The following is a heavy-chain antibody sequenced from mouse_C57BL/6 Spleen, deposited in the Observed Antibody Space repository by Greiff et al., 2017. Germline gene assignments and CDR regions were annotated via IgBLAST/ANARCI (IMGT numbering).Heavy chain of an antibody. CDR3: ARSGSNYVYFDY. CDR2: IYPGDGDT. V-gene: IGHV1-82*01. J-gene: IGHJ2*01. D-gene: IGHD2-5*01. Sequence: QVQLKESGPELVKPGASVKISCKASGYAFSSSWMNWVKQRPGKGLEWIGRIYPGDGDTNYNGKFKGKATLTADKSSSTAYMQLSSLTSEDSAVYFCARSGSNYVYFDYWGQGTTLTVSS. CDR1: GYAFSSSW.